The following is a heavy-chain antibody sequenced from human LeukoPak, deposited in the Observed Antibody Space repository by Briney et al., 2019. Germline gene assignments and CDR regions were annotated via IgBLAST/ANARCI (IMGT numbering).Heavy chain of an antibody. V-gene: IGHV4-39*07. CDR1: GGSINSTSNY. Sequence: SETLSLTCTVSGGSINSTSNYWGWIRQPPGKGLEWIGSIYYSGSTSYNPSLKSRVTISVDTSKNQFSLKLSSVTAGDTAVYYCARETPGGVLRYFDWLVMDVWGQGTTVTVSS. CDR2: IYYSGST. D-gene: IGHD3-9*01. J-gene: IGHJ6*02. CDR3: ARETPGGVLRYFDWLVMDV.